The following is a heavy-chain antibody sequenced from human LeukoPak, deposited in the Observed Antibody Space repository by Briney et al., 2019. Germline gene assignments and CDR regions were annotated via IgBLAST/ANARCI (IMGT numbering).Heavy chain of an antibody. V-gene: IGHV4-30-4*08. CDR2: IYYSGST. CDR3: AREPRYGSGSYYNYMDV. CDR1: GGSISSGDYY. D-gene: IGHD3-10*01. Sequence: SQTLSLTCTVSGGSISSGDYYWSWIRQPPGKGLEWIGYIYYSGSTYYNPSLKSRVTISVDTSKNQFSLKLSSVTAADTAVYYCAREPRYGSGSYYNYMDVWGKGTTVTASS. J-gene: IGHJ6*03.